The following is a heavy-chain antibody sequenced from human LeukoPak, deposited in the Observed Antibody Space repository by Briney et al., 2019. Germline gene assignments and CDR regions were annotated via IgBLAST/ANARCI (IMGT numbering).Heavy chain of an antibody. J-gene: IGHJ6*03. CDR3: ARDGVTMVRGVKVLDYYYYYMDV. CDR2: IKQDGSEK. Sequence: GGSLRLSCAASEFTFSRYWMTWVRQAPGKGLEWVANIKQDGSEKYYVDSVKGRFTISRDNAKNSLYLQMNSLRAEDTAVYYCARDGVTMVRGVKVLDYYYYYMDVWGKGTTVTISS. D-gene: IGHD3-10*01. CDR1: EFTFSRYW. V-gene: IGHV3-7*01.